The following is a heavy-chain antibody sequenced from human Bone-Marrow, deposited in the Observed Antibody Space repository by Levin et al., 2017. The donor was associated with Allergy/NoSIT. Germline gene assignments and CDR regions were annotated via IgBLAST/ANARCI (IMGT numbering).Heavy chain of an antibody. D-gene: IGHD4-17*01. CDR1: GFTFSDYY. CDR3: ARDSHDYGDYGYYYYYYGMDV. J-gene: IGHJ6*02. V-gene: IGHV3-11*01. CDR2: ISSSGSTI. Sequence: GGSLRLSCAASGFTFSDYYMSWIRQAPGKGLEWVSYISSSGSTIYYADSVKGRFIISRDNAKNSLYLQMNSLRAEDTAVYYCARDSHDYGDYGYYYYYYGMDVWGQGTTVTVSS.